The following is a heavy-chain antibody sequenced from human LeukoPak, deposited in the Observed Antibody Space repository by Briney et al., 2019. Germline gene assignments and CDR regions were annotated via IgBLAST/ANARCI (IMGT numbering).Heavy chain of an antibody. CDR2: IKQDGSEK. Sequence: PGGSLRLSCAASGFTFSSYWMSWVRQAPGKGLEWVANIKQDGSEKYYVDSVKGRFTISRDNAKNSLYLQMNSLRAEDTALYYCARIVGATLNAFDIWGQGTMVTVSS. CDR1: GFTFSSYW. D-gene: IGHD1-26*01. V-gene: IGHV3-7*03. CDR3: ARIVGATLNAFDI. J-gene: IGHJ3*02.